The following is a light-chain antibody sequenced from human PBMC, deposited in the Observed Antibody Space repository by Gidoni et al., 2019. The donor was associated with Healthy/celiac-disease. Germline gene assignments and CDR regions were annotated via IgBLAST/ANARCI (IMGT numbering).Light chain of an antibody. CDR1: QSISSW. CDR2: KAS. V-gene: IGKV1-5*03. Sequence: IQMTQSPSTLSASVGDRVTITCRASQSISSWLAWYQQKPGKAPKLLIYKASSLESGVPSRXXGSGSXTEFTLTISSLQPDDFATYYCQQYNSYSQTFGPGTKVDIK. CDR3: QQYNSYSQT. J-gene: IGKJ3*01.